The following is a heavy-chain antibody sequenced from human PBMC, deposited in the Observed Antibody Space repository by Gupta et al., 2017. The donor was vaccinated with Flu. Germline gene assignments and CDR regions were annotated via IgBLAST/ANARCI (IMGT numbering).Heavy chain of an antibody. D-gene: IGHD4-17*01. CDR1: GGTFGSYA. Sequence: QVQLVQSGAEVKKPGSSVKVSCKASGGTFGSYAISWVRQAPGQGLEWMGGIIPIFDTANYAQKFQGRVTITADKFTSTAYMELSSLRSEDTAVYYCARQGLRSIADYYYNMDVGGQGTAVTVSS. V-gene: IGHV1-69*06. CDR3: ARQGLRSIADYYYNMDV. CDR2: IIPIFDTA. J-gene: IGHJ6*02.